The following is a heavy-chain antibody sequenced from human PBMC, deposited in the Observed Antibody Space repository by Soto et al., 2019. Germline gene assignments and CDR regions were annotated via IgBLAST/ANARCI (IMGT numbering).Heavy chain of an antibody. CDR2: IKQDGSEK. V-gene: IGHV3-7*01. CDR1: GFTFSNHW. Sequence: GGSLRLSYAASGFTFSNHWMSWVRQAPGKGLEWVANIKQDGSEKYYVDSVKGRFTSSRDNAKNSLYLQMNSLRAEDTAVYYCARELDSYVDYWGQGTLVTVSS. J-gene: IGHJ4*02. CDR3: ARELDSYVDY. D-gene: IGHD5-18*01.